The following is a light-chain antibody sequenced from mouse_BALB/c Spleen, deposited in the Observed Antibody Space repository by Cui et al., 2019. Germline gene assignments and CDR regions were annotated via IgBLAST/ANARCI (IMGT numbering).Light chain of an antibody. J-gene: IGKJ4*01. Sequence: HIVLTQSPAIMSASPGEKLIMTCSASSSVSDMYWYQQKPGSSPRLLIYDTSNLASGVPSRFSGSGSGTSYSLTIDRMEAEDAADYYCQQWNSYPFTFGSGTKLEIK. CDR3: QQWNSYPFT. CDR1: SSVSD. CDR2: DTS. V-gene: IGKV4-55*01.